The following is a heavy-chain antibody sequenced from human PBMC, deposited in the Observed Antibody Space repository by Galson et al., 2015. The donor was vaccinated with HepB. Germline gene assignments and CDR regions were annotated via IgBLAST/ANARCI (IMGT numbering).Heavy chain of an antibody. CDR1: GFSLSTSGMF. CDR3: ARIGGSYYSKAGEYYFDY. V-gene: IGHV2-70*17. D-gene: IGHD3-16*01. J-gene: IGHJ4*02. Sequence: PALVKPTQTLTLTCTFSGFSLSTSGMFVTWIRQPPGKALEWLARIDWDDDKFYSTSLRTRLTISKDTSKNQVVLTVTNVDPVDTATYYCARIGGSYYSKAGEYYFDYWGQGTLVTVSS. CDR2: IDWDDDK.